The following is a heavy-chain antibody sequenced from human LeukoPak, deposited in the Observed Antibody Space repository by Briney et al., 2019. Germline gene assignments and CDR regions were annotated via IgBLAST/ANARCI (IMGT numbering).Heavy chain of an antibody. CDR2: INHSGTT. CDR1: GFTFSSYW. J-gene: IGHJ6*02. V-gene: IGHV4-34*01. D-gene: IGHD2-2*02. CDR3: ARRPAAIRRSPRSDHSYYYYYYGMDV. Sequence: GSLRLSCAASGFTFSSYWMHWVRQAPGKGLVWIGEINHSGTTNYNPSLKSRVTISVDTSKNQSSLKLSSVTAADTAVYYCARRPAAIRRSPRSDHSYYYYYYGMDVWGQGTTVTVSS.